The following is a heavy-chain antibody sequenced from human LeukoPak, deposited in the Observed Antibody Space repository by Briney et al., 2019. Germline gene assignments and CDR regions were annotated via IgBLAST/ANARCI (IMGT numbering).Heavy chain of an antibody. V-gene: IGHV3-15*01. CDR1: GFTFSKAW. Sequence: GGSLRLSCAASGFTFSKAWMSWVRQAPGKGLEWVGSIKTKTDGVTTDYAAPVKGRFTISRDDSKTTVYLQMNGLKTEDTAVYFCTGFETSGPDAFDIWGRGTMVTVSS. CDR2: IKTKTDGVTT. CDR3: TGFETSGPDAFDI. J-gene: IGHJ3*02. D-gene: IGHD5-12*01.